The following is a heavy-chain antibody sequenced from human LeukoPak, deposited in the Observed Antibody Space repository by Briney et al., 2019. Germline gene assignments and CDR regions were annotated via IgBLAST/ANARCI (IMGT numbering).Heavy chain of an antibody. Sequence: ASVKVSCMASGYTFTSYDINWVRQATGQGLEWMGWMNPNSGNTGYAQKLQGRVTMTRNTSISTAYMELSSLRSEDTAVYYCARGPYDSSGYYRSFDYWGQGTLVTVSS. D-gene: IGHD3-22*01. V-gene: IGHV1-8*01. CDR1: GYTFTSYD. CDR2: MNPNSGNT. J-gene: IGHJ4*02. CDR3: ARGPYDSSGYYRSFDY.